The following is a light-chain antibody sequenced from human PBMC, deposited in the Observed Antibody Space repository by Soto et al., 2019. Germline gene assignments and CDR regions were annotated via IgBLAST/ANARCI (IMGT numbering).Light chain of an antibody. CDR1: TSNIGAGYD. CDR3: QSYDSSLSGWV. Sequence: QSVLTQPPSVSGAPGQRVTISCTGSTSNIGAGYDVHWYQQLPGTAPKLLIYVNINRPSGVPDRFSGSKSGTSASLAITGRQAEDEADYYCQSYDSSLSGWVFGGGTTVTVL. CDR2: VNI. V-gene: IGLV1-40*01. J-gene: IGLJ3*02.